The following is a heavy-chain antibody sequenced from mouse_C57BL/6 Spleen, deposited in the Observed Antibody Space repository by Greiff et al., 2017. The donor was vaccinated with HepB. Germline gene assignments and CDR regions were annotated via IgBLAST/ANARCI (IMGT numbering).Heavy chain of an antibody. CDR1: GFTFTDYY. J-gene: IGHJ2*01. CDR2: IRNKANGYTT. CDR3: ARYSGYYGSADY. D-gene: IGHD1-1*01. Sequence: EVQGVESGGGLVQPGGSLSLSCAASGFTFTDYYMSWVRQPPGKALEWLGFIRNKANGYTTEYSASVKGRFTISRDNSQSILYLQMNALRAEDSATYYCARYSGYYGSADYWGQGTTLTVSS. V-gene: IGHV7-3*01.